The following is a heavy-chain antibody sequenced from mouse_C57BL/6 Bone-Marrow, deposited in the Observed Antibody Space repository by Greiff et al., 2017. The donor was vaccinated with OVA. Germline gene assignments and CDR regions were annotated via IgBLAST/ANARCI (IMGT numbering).Heavy chain of an antibody. CDR1: GYSITSGYY. CDR2: ISYDGSN. CDR3: AREGIYYGNYFDY. Sequence: EVKLQESGPGLVKPSQSLSLTCSVTGYSITSGYYWNWIRQFPGNKLEWMGYISYDGSNNYNPSLKNRISITRDTSKNQFFLKLNSVTTEDTATYYCAREGIYYGNYFDYWGQGTTLTVSS. D-gene: IGHD2-1*01. J-gene: IGHJ2*01. V-gene: IGHV3-6*01.